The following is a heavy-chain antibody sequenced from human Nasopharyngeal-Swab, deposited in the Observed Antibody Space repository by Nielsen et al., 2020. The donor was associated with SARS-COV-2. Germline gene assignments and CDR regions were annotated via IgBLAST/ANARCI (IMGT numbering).Heavy chain of an antibody. CDR3: ARGLRPAAHFDY. D-gene: IGHD6-25*01. CDR2: IYPGDSDT. Sequence: VRQLPGKGLEWVGIIYPGDSDTRYSPYFPGQITISADKSISTAYLQWSSLKASDVDMYYCARGLRPAAHFDYWGQGTLVTVSS. J-gene: IGHJ4*02. V-gene: IGHV5-51*01.